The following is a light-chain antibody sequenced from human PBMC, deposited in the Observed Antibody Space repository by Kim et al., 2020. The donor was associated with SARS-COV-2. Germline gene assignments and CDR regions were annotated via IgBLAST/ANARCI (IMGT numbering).Light chain of an antibody. CDR2: ATS. Sequence: SVGDRLTRTCRASQDISNSLAWYQQKPGKAPKLLLSATSKLERGVPSRFSGSGSGTTYTLTISNLQPEDFATYYCQQYYSHPLTFGGGTKVAI. CDR3: QQYYSHPLT. CDR1: QDISNS. V-gene: IGKV1-NL1*01. J-gene: IGKJ4*01.